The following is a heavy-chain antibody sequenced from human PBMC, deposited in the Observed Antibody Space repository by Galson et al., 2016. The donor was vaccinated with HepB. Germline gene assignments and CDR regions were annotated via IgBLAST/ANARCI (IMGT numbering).Heavy chain of an antibody. J-gene: IGHJ4*02. CDR1: GFSFSTYA. V-gene: IGHV3-30*03. Sequence: SLRLSCAASGFSFSTYAMHWVRQAPGKGLEWVALISYDGSYSSYADSVEGRFTISRDNVDNSLYLQMNSLRAEDTAVYYCVRDGRIRSGSFRRWDYWGRGTLVTVSS. D-gene: IGHD3-3*01. CDR2: ISYDGSYS. CDR3: VRDGRIRSGSFRRWDY.